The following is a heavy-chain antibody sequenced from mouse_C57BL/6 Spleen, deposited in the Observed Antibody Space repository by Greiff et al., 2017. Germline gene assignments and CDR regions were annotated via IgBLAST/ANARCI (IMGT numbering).Heavy chain of an antibody. Sequence: EVQLQQSGPGLAKPSPTLSLTCSVTGYSITSDYWNWIRTFPGNKLEYMGYISYSGSTYYNPSLKSRISITRDTSKNQYYLQLNSVTTEDTATYYCARGWDYFDYWGQGTTLTVSS. CDR1: GYSITSDY. D-gene: IGHD3-3*01. CDR3: ARGWDYFDY. V-gene: IGHV3-8*01. CDR2: ISYSGST. J-gene: IGHJ2*01.